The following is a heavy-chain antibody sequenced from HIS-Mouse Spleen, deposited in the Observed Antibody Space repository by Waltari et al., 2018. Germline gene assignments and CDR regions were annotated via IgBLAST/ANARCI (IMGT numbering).Heavy chain of an antibody. CDR3: ARDRELYFDY. D-gene: IGHD1-26*01. CDR1: GGSISSSSYY. Sequence: QLQLQESGPGLVKPSETLSLTCTVSGGSISSSSYYWGWIRQPPGKGLEWIGSIYYSGRPYYNPSLRSRVTISVDTSKNQFSLKLSSVTAADTAVYYCARDRELYFDYWGQGTLVTVSS. CDR2: IYYSGRP. J-gene: IGHJ4*02. V-gene: IGHV4-39*07.